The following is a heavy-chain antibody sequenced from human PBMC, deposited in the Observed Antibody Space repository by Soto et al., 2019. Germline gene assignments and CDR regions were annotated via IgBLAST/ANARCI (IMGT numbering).Heavy chain of an antibody. V-gene: IGHV1-8*01. D-gene: IGHD2-21*02. CDR2: MSPESGNT. J-gene: IGHJ4*02. CDR3: EVTTGY. CDR1: GYTFTDYD. Sequence: QVQVVQSRAEVKKPGASVKVSCKASGYTFTDYDINWVRQASGQGLEYMGWMSPESGNTGYAPQFQGRVTMTRNTSISTAYMELRSLRSEDTAVYYCEVTTGYWGQGTKVTVSS.